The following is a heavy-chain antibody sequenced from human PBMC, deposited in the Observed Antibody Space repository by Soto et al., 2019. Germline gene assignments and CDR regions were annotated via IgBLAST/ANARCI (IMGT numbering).Heavy chain of an antibody. CDR3: VKGEYYYDSSGYYPFDY. J-gene: IGHJ4*02. CDR1: GFTFSSNA. D-gene: IGHD3-22*01. CDR2: ISGGGGGT. V-gene: IGHV3-23*01. Sequence: GGSLRLSCAASGFTFSSNAMSWVRQAPGKGLEWVSTISGGGGGTYYADSVKGRFTISRDNSKNTQYLQMSSLRADDTAVYYCVKGEYYYDSSGYYPFDYWGQGTLVTVSS.